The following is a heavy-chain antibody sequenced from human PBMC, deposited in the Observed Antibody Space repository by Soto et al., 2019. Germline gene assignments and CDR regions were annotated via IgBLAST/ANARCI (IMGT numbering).Heavy chain of an antibody. J-gene: IGHJ5*02. CDR2: IDPSDSYT. D-gene: IGHD5-18*01. CDR1: GDSFTRYW. CDR3: ARHGGYSYGYVGNWFDP. V-gene: IGHV5-10-1*01. Sequence: GESLRISCTGSGDSFTRYWISWVRQMPGKGLEWMGRIDPSDSYTNYSPSFQGHVTISADKSISTAYLQWSSLKASDTAMYYCARHGGYSYGYVGNWFDPWGQGTQVTVSS.